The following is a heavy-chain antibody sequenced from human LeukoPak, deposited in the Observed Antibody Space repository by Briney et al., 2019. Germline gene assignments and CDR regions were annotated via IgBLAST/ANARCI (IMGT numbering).Heavy chain of an antibody. CDR3: AKTTTGYSSGRYPGWPVDY. CDR1: GFTFSSYA. Sequence: GGSLRLSCAASGFTFSSYAMYWVRQAPGKGLEWVSGIFGSGGSTHYADSVKGRFTISRDNSKNAVYLQMNSLRAEDTAVYYCAKTTTGYSSGRYPGWPVDYWGQGTLVTVSS. CDR2: IFGSGGST. J-gene: IGHJ4*02. V-gene: IGHV3-23*01. D-gene: IGHD6-19*01.